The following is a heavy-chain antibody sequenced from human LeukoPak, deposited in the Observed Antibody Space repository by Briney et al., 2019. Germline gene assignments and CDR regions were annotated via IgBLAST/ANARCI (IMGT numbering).Heavy chain of an antibody. CDR3: VKGRQLDYGDPWFGPGYFDY. CDR1: GFTFSSYA. CDR2: ISSNGGST. Sequence: GGSLRLSCSASGFTFSSYAMHWVRQAPGKGLEYVSAISSNGGSTYYADSVKGRFTISRDNSKNTLYLQMSSLRAEDTAVYYCVKGRQLDYGDPWFGPGYFDYWGQGTLVTVSS. D-gene: IGHD4-17*01. J-gene: IGHJ4*02. V-gene: IGHV3-64D*09.